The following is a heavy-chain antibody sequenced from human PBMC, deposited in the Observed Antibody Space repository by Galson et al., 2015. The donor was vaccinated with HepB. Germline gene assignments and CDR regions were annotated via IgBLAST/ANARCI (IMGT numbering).Heavy chain of an antibody. Sequence: SVKVSCKASGGTSTSYSISWVRQAPGQGLEWMGRIIPILGVANYAQKFQARVTITADKSTSTAYMELSSLRSEDTAVYYCAREETYYYESSGYFPLGYWGQGTLVTVSS. D-gene: IGHD3-22*01. CDR2: IIPILGVA. V-gene: IGHV1-69*04. J-gene: IGHJ4*02. CDR3: AREETYYYESSGYFPLGY. CDR1: GGTSTSYS.